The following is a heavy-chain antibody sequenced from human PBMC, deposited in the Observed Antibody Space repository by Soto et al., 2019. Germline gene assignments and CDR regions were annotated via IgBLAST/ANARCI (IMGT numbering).Heavy chain of an antibody. CDR2: IKSKTDGGTT. Sequence: PGGSLRLSCAASGFTFSNAWMSWVRQAPGKGLEWVGRIKSKTDGGTTDYAATVKGRFTISRDDSKNMVFLQMNSLKIEDTAVYYCTTDDPINRNWGQGTLVTVSS. CDR3: TTDDPINRN. V-gene: IGHV3-15*01. CDR1: GFTFSNAW. J-gene: IGHJ4*02.